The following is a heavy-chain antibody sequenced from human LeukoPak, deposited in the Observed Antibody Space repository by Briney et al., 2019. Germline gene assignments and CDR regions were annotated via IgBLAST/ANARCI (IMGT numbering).Heavy chain of an antibody. D-gene: IGHD3-22*01. CDR3: ARVAPEAYYYDSRGPIDY. J-gene: IGHJ4*02. CDR2: INHSGST. CDR1: GGSFSGYY. V-gene: IGHV4-34*01. Sequence: SETLSLTCAVYGGSFSGYYWSWIRQPPGKGLEWIGEINHSGSTNYNPSLKSRVTISVDTSKNQFSLKLSSVTAADTAVYYCARVAPEAYYYDSRGPIDYWGQGTLVTVSS.